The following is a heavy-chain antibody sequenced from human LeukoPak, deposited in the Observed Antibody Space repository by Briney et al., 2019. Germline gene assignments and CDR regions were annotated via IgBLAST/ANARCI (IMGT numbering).Heavy chain of an antibody. J-gene: IGHJ4*02. Sequence: SVKVSCKASGGTFSSYAISWARQAPGQGLEWMGRIIPILGIANCAQKFQGRVTITADKSTSTAYMELSSLRSEDTAVYYCARDLGYCTNGVCPTSYWGQGTLVTVSS. CDR1: GGTFSSYA. V-gene: IGHV1-69*04. CDR2: IIPILGIA. CDR3: ARDLGYCTNGVCPTSY. D-gene: IGHD2-8*01.